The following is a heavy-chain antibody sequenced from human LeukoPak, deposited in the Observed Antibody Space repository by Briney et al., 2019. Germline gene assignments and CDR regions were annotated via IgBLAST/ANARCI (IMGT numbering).Heavy chain of an antibody. J-gene: IGHJ3*02. CDR3: VRHNAARAFDI. CDR1: GFTFSSYS. Sequence: GGSLRLYCAASGFTFSSYSMNWVHQAPGQGLEWVSSISSSSTHISYADSVKGRFTISRDNAKNTLYLQMNSLRPEDTAVYYCVRHNAARAFDIWGQGTMVIVSS. D-gene: IGHD1-1*01. CDR2: ISSSSTHI. V-gene: IGHV3-21*01.